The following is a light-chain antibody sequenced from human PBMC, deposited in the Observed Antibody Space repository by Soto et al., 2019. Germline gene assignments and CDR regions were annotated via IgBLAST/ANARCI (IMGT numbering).Light chain of an antibody. Sequence: EIVLTQSPATLSLSPGERAALSCRASQSVSSYLVWYQQKNGQAPRLLIDDASNRATGIAARFSGGWSATVFTLTISRLAHEDVAFYYRQQRSNWPSTFGGGTKVEIK. CDR1: QSVSSY. CDR2: DAS. V-gene: IGKV3-11*01. CDR3: QQRSNWPST. J-gene: IGKJ4*01.